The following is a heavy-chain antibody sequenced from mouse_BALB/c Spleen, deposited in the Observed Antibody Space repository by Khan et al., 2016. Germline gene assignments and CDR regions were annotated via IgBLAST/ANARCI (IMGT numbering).Heavy chain of an antibody. J-gene: IGHJ4*01. CDR2: IWAGGST. V-gene: IGHV2-9*02. CDR3: SRDLHYYVGTDAMDY. D-gene: IGHD1-2*01. Sequence: QVQLKESGPGLVAPSQSLSITCTVSGFSLTSYGVHWVRQPPGKGLEWLGVIWAGGSTNYNSALMYRLSIRKENSNSQVFLKMNSLQTDDTAMYYCSRDLHYYVGTDAMDYWGQGTSVTVSS. CDR1: GFSLTSYG.